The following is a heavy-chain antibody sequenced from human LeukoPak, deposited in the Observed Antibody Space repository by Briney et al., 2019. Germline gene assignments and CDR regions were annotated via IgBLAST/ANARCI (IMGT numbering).Heavy chain of an antibody. CDR2: IHTSGST. D-gene: IGHD2-2*01. Sequence: SETLSLTCTVSGGSIRGYHWSWIRQPPGKGLEWIGDIHTSGSTNYNPSLKSRVTISVDTSKNQFSLKLSSVTAADTAVYYCARHYQVYYFDYWGQGTLVTVSS. J-gene: IGHJ4*02. CDR1: GGSIRGYH. V-gene: IGHV4-4*09. CDR3: ARHYQVYYFDY.